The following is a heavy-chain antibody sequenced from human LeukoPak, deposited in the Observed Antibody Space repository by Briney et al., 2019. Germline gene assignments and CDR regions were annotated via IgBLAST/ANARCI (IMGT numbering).Heavy chain of an antibody. CDR2: ISGSGGST. V-gene: IGHV3-23*01. Sequence: GGSLRLSCAASGFTFSSFAMSWVRQAPGKGLEWVSAISGSGGSTYYADSVKGRFTISRDNSKNTLSLQLNSLRPEDTALYYCAKHFCTGLDCSLFDSWGQGTLVTVSS. J-gene: IGHJ4*02. D-gene: IGHD3/OR15-3a*01. CDR1: GFTFSSFA. CDR3: AKHFCTGLDCSLFDS.